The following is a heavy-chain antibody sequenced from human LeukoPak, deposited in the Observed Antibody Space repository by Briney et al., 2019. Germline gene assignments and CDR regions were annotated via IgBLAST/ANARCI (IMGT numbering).Heavy chain of an antibody. CDR2: SYYSGST. D-gene: IGHD4-17*01. CDR1: GGSITTTTYY. Sequence: SETLSLTCTLSGGSITTTTYYWGWIRQPPGKGLEWTGSSYYSGSTYYNPSLKSRVTISVDTSKNQFSLKLSSVTAADTAVYYCARHLTVYYFDYWGQGTLVTVSS. V-gene: IGHV4-39*01. CDR3: ARHLTVYYFDY. J-gene: IGHJ4*02.